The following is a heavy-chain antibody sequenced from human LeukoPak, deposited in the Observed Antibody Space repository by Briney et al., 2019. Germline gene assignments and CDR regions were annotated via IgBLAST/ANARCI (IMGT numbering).Heavy chain of an antibody. D-gene: IGHD2-8*01. CDR3: ARLKDDVTKLDY. V-gene: IGHV3-7*01. Sequence: GGSLRLSCAASGFTFSTYWMSWVRQAPGKGLEWVANINQDGSQKLYVDSVQGRFTISRDNTKSSLFLQMNSMRAEDTAVYYCARLKDDVTKLDYWGQGTLVTVSS. CDR2: INQDGSQK. J-gene: IGHJ4*02. CDR1: GFTFSTYW.